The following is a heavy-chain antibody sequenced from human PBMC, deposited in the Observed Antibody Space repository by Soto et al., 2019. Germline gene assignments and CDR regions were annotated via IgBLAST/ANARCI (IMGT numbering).Heavy chain of an antibody. CDR3: VRSKGGYSYGTPFDY. D-gene: IGHD5-18*01. CDR2: ISWNSGNI. J-gene: IGHJ4*02. V-gene: IGHV3-9*01. CDR1: GFTFDDYA. Sequence: EVQLEESGRALVQPGRSLRLSCAASGFTFDDYAMYWVRQVLGKGLEWVSSISWNSGNIGYADSVKGRFTTSRDNAENSLYLQMNSLRPEDTALYYCVRSKGGYSYGTPFDYWGQGTLVTVSS.